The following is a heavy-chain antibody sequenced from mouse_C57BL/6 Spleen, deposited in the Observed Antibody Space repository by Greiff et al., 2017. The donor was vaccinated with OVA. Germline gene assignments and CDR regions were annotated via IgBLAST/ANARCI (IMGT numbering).Heavy chain of an antibody. J-gene: IGHJ2*01. CDR2: IDPETGGT. CDR3: TRSRITRYFDY. D-gene: IGHD2-4*01. CDR1: GYTFTDYE. Sequence: QVHVKQSGAELVRPGASVTLSCKASGYTFTDYEMHWVKQTPVHGLEWIGAIDPETGGTAYNQKFKGKAILTADKSSSTAYMELRSLTSEDSAVYYCTRSRITRYFDYWGQGTTLTVSS. V-gene: IGHV1-15*01.